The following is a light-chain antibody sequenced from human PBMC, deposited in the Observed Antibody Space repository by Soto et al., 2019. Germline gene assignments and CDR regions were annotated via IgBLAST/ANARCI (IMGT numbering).Light chain of an antibody. CDR3: QQYGSSPWT. CDR2: GAS. J-gene: IGKJ1*01. CDR1: QSVSSSY. V-gene: IGKV3-20*01. Sequence: EIVLTQSPGTLSLSPGERATLSCRASQSVSSSYLAWYRQKPGQAPRLLIYGASSRATGIPDRFSGSGSGTDFTLTISRLEPEDFVVYYCQQYGSSPWTFGQGTKVEIK.